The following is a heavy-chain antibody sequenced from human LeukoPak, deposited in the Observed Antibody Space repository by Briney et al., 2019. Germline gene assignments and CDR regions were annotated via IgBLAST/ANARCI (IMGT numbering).Heavy chain of an antibody. CDR2: IYHSGST. CDR1: GGSISSGGYY. V-gene: IGHV4-30-2*01. Sequence: PSETLSLTCTVSGGSISSGGYYWSWIRQPPGKGLEWIGYIYHSGSTYYNPSLKSRVTISVDRSKNQFSLKLSSVTAADTAVYYCASLGGKVGFWGQGTLVTVSS. J-gene: IGHJ4*02. D-gene: IGHD4-23*01. CDR3: ASLGGKVGF.